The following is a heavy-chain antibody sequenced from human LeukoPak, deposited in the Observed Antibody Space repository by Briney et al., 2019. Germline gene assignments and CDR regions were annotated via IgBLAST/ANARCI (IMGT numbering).Heavy chain of an antibody. CDR2: IYYSGST. D-gene: IGHD5-18*01. J-gene: IGHJ4*02. V-gene: IGHV4-59*01. CDR1: GGSINNYY. CDR3: ARAVDTAEDYFDY. Sequence: PPETLSLTCTVSGGSINNYYWSWIRQPPGKGLEWIGYIYYSGSTNYNPSLKSRVTISVDTSKNQFSLKLSSVTAADTAVYYCARAVDTAEDYFDYWGQGTLVTVSS.